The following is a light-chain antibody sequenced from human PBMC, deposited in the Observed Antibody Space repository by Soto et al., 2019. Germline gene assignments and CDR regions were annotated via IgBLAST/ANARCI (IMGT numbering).Light chain of an antibody. CDR1: QSISSW. V-gene: IGKV1-5*03. CDR3: QQYNSYSQT. J-gene: IGKJ2*01. CDR2: KAS. Sequence: DIQMTQSPSTLSASVGDRVTITCRASQSISSWLAWYQQKPGKAPKLLIYKASSLERGVPSRFSGSGSGTEFTLTISSLQPDDFATYYGQQYNSYSQTFGQGTKLEIK.